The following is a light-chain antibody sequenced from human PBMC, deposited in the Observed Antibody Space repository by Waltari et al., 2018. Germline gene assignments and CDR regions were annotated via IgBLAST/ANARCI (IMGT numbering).Light chain of an antibody. CDR3: QQNSNWPLT. V-gene: IGKV3D-15*01. CDR1: QGVRSS. CDR2: SAT. J-gene: IGKJ4*01. Sequence: EIVMTQSPATLSLSPGERATLPCRDSQGVRSSLPWYQQKPGQAPRLLIYSATSRATGIPDRFSGSGSGTEFTLTISSLEPEDVAVYYCQQNSNWPLTFGGGTKVEIK.